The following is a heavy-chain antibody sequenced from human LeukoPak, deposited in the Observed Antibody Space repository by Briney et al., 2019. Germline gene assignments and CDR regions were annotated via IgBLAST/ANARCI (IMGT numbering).Heavy chain of an antibody. J-gene: IGHJ4*02. CDR3: ARGNPYDYVWGSYRSPFDY. CDR2: IYYSGST. D-gene: IGHD3-16*02. Sequence: PSETLSLTCTVSGGSISSSSYYWGWIRQPPGKGLEWIGSIYYSGSTYYNPSLKSRVTISVDTSKNQFSLKLSSVTAADTAVYYCARGNPYDYVWGSYRSPFDYWGQGTLVTVSS. V-gene: IGHV4-39*01. CDR1: GGSISSSSYY.